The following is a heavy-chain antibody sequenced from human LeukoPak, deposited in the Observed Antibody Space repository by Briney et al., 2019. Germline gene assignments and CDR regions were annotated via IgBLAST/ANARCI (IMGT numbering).Heavy chain of an antibody. Sequence: PSETLSLTCTVSGDSISSYYWSWIRQPPGKGLEWIGYIYNSETTNYNPSLESRVTIPEDTSKNQFSLMLTSVTAADTAVYYCARVVYSHYWPEGMDVWGQGTTVTVSS. V-gene: IGHV4-59*01. CDR1: GDSISSYY. J-gene: IGHJ6*02. CDR2: IYNSETT. CDR3: ARVVYSHYWPEGMDV. D-gene: IGHD4-11*01.